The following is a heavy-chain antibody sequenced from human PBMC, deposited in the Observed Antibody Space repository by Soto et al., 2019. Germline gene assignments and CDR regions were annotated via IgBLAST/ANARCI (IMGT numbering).Heavy chain of an antibody. V-gene: IGHV3-74*01. D-gene: IGHD1-26*01. CDR2: ISGNGSST. J-gene: IGHJ5*02. CDR1: GFTFSSYA. CDR3: ARRGQVGSGLAH. Sequence: GGSLRLSCAASGFTFSSYAMSWVRQAPGKGLEWVSRISGNGSSTNYADSVKGRFTISRDNAKNTLYLQMNSLGAEDTAVYYCARRGQVGSGLAHWGQGTLVTVSS.